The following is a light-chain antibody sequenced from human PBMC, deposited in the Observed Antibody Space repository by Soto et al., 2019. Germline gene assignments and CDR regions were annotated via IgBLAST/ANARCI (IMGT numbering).Light chain of an antibody. V-gene: IGKV4-1*01. CDR1: QSVLYSSNNKNY. CDR3: QQYYSAPWT. CDR2: WAS. Sequence: DIVITQSPYSLAVPLFERDTINCKSSQSVLYSSNNKNYLAWYQQKPGQPPKLLIYWASTRESGVPDRFSGSGSGTDFTLTISTLQAEDVAVYFCQQYYSAPWTFGQGTKVDIK. J-gene: IGKJ1*01.